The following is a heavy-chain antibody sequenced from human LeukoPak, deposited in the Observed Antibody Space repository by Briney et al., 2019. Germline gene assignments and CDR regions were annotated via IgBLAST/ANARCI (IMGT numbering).Heavy chain of an antibody. CDR2: ISYDGSTK. Sequence: GGSLRLSCAASGFTFSSYAIHWVRQAPGKGLEWVALISYDGSTKYSTDSVKGRFTISRDNSKNTLYLQMNSLRPEDTAVYYCAKDLRGRGYSYGDLDYWGQGTLVTVSS. D-gene: IGHD5-18*01. J-gene: IGHJ4*02. CDR3: AKDLRGRGYSYGDLDY. CDR1: GFTFSSYA. V-gene: IGHV3-30*04.